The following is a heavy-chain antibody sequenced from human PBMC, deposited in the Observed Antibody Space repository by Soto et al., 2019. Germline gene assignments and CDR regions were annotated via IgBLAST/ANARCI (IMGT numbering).Heavy chain of an antibody. J-gene: IGHJ6*02. V-gene: IGHV3-74*01. Sequence: EVQLVESGGGLVQPGGSLRLSCAASGFTFSSYWMNWVRQAPGKGLVWVSRINSDGSTTGYVDSVKGRFTISRDNAKNTLYLNMNSLRAEDTAVYYCARRYQIAYYYGMDVCGQVNTVTVSS. CDR3: ARRYQIAYYYGMDV. D-gene: IGHD2-21*01. CDR1: GFTFSSYW. CDR2: INSDGSTT.